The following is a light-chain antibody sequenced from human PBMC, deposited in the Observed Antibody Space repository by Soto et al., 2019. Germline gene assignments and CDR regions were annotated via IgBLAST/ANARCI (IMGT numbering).Light chain of an antibody. J-gene: IGKJ2*01. CDR3: QQRSNGPPA. CDR2: DAS. Sequence: EIVLTQSPATLSLSPGERATLSCSASQSVSSYLAWYQQKPGQAPRLLIYDASNRATGIPARFSGSGSGTDFTLTISSLEPEDFAVYYCQQRSNGPPAFGQGIKLEIK. V-gene: IGKV3-11*01. CDR1: QSVSSY.